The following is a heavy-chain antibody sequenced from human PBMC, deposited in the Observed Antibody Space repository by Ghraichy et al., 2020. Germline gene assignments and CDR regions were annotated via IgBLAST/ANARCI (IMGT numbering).Heavy chain of an antibody. CDR2: ISGGGTST. J-gene: IGHJ3*02. CDR3: AKAYSSGWYSLAPNAFNI. D-gene: IGHD6-19*01. Sequence: GGSLRLSCAASGFSFSSYAMSWVRPAPGKGLEWVSAISGGGTSTYYADSVKGRFTISRDNSKNTLFLQMNSLRAEDMALYYCAKAYSSGWYSLAPNAFNIWGHGTMVTVSS. V-gene: IGHV3-23*01. CDR1: GFSFSSYA.